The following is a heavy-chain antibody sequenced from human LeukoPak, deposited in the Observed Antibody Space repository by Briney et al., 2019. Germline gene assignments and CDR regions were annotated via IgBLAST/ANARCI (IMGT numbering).Heavy chain of an antibody. V-gene: IGHV1-69*01. D-gene: IGHD2-15*01. CDR2: IIPIFGTA. Sequence: SVKVSCKASGGTFSSYAISWVRQAPGRGLEWMGGIIPIFGTANYAQKFQGRVTITADESTSTAYMELSSLRSEDTAVYYCARGMAVVADAFDIWGQGTMVTVSS. J-gene: IGHJ3*02. CDR3: ARGMAVVADAFDI. CDR1: GGTFSSYA.